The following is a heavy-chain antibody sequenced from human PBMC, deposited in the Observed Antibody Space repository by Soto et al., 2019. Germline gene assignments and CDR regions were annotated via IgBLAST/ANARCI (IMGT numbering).Heavy chain of an antibody. CDR2: ISYDGSSK. CDR1: GFTFSSYG. Sequence: GGSLRLSCAASGFTFSSYGMHWVRQAPGKGLEWVAVISYDGSSKYYADSVKGRFTISRDNSKNTLYLQMNSLGAEDTAVYYCAKDVGYCSGGSCYELDYWGQGTLVTVSS. V-gene: IGHV3-30*18. J-gene: IGHJ4*02. CDR3: AKDVGYCSGGSCYELDY. D-gene: IGHD2-15*01.